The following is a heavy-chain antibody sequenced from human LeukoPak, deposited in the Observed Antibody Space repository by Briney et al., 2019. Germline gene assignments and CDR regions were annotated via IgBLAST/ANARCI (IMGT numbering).Heavy chain of an antibody. V-gene: IGHV4-59*01. CDR3: ARGGYYGSGNDFRFDP. Sequence: PSETLSLTCTFSVGSISIYYGSWIRHPPGKGLEWMGYIYYSGSTNYNPSLKSRVTISVDTSKSQFSLKLTSVTAADTAVYFCARGGYYGSGNDFRFDPWGQGTLVTVSS. J-gene: IGHJ5*02. CDR2: IYYSGST. CDR1: VGSISIYY. D-gene: IGHD3-10*01.